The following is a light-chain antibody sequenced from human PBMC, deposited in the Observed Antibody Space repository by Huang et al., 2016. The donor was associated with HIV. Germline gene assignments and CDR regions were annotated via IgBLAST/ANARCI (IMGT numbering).Light chain of an antibody. J-gene: IGKJ2*01. CDR3: QQYNNWPPNT. CDR2: GAS. Sequence: EIVMTQSPATLSVSPGERATLSCRARQSVSTNVAWYRHKPGQAPRLLIHGASTRATGIPARFSGSGSGTEFTLTISTLQSEGFAVYYCQQYNNWPPNTFGQGTKLEIK. CDR1: QSVSTN. V-gene: IGKV3-15*01.